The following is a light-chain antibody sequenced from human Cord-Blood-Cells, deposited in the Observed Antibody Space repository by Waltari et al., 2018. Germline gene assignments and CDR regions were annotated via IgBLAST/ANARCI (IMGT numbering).Light chain of an antibody. V-gene: IGKV1-39*01. CDR2: AAS. CDR3: QQSYSTPRFT. J-gene: IGKJ3*01. CDR1: QSISSY. Sequence: DIQMTQSPSSLSASVGDSVTITCRASQSISSYFNWYQQKPGKAPKLLIYAASSLQSGVPSRFSGSGSGTDFTLTISSLQPEDFATYYCQQSYSTPRFTFGPGTKVDIK.